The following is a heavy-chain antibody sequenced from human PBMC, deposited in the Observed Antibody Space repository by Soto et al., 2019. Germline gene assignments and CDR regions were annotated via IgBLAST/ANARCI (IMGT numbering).Heavy chain of an antibody. CDR3: ARDWYYYDSSGYSKPVWYYYYGMDV. J-gene: IGHJ6*02. V-gene: IGHV1-2*06. D-gene: IGHD3-22*01. CDR2: INPNSGDT. Sequence: GASVKVSCKASGYTFTDYSIHWVRQAPGQGLEWMGRINPNSGDTRFAPKFQGRVTMTRDTSISTAYMQLSSLRSDDTAVYYCARDWYYYDSSGYSKPVWYYYYGMDVWGQGTTVTVSS. CDR1: GYTFTDYS.